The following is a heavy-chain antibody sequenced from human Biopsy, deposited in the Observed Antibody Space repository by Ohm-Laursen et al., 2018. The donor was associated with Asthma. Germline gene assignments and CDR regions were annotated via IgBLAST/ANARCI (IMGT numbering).Heavy chain of an antibody. V-gene: IGHV2-5*01. CDR2: INWHENK. CDR1: GLSFSTYGVG. Sequence: PTQTLTLTFTFSGLSFSTYGVGVGWIRQSPGKALEWLALINWHENKRYSPSLQSRLTITKDTSKNLVVLTMPNMDPVDTATYYCAHRRHGPSVEYYYDSSGYSPFDYWGQGTLVPVSS. D-gene: IGHD3-22*01. CDR3: AHRRHGPSVEYYYDSSGYSPFDY. J-gene: IGHJ4*02.